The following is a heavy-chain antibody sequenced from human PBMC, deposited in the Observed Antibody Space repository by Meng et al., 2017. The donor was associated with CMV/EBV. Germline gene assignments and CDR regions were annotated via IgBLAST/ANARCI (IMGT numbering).Heavy chain of an antibody. Sequence: ASVKVSCKVYGYTLTELSMHWVRQAPGKGLEWMGGFDPEDGETIYAQKFQGRVTMTEDTSTDTAYMELSSLRSEDTAVYYCATAKLDQEWFDPWGQGTLVTVSS. CDR1: GYTLTELS. CDR3: ATAKLDQEWFDP. D-gene: IGHD1/OR15-1a*01. V-gene: IGHV1-24*01. J-gene: IGHJ5*02. CDR2: FDPEDGET.